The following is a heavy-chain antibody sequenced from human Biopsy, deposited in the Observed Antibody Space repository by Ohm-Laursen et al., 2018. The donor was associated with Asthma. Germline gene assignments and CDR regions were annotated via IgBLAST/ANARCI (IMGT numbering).Heavy chain of an antibody. D-gene: IGHD1-14*01. V-gene: IGHV3-30*03. CDR1: GFTFSNYG. Sequence: SSLRLSCAASGFTFSNYGMHWVRQAPGKGLDWVAVISFDGSNKNYTDSVKGRFTISRDNSRNTLHLQMNSLRAEDTAVYYCARDGPELPTELDYWGPGTLVTVPS. J-gene: IGHJ4*02. CDR3: ARDGPELPTELDY. CDR2: ISFDGSNK.